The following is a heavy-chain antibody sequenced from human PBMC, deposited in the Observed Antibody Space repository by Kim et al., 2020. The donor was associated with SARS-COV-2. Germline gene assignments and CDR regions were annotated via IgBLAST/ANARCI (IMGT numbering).Heavy chain of an antibody. J-gene: IGHJ3*02. D-gene: IGHD3-10*01. Sequence: ADSVKGRFTISRDNTKNTLYLQMNSLRAEDTAVYYCARASLGVGGAFDIWGQGTMVTVSS. V-gene: IGHV3-30*01. CDR3: ARASLGVGGAFDI.